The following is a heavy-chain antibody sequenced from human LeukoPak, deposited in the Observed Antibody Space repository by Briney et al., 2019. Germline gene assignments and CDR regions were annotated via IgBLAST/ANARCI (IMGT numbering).Heavy chain of an antibody. Sequence: ASVKVSCKASGYTFTSSGISWVRQAPGQGLEWMGWISDYNGNTKDAQKLQGRVTMTTDTSTSTAYMELRSLRSDDSAVYYCARARRGVEMATIFDFWGQGTLVTVSS. CDR1: GYTFTSSG. J-gene: IGHJ4*02. CDR2: ISDYNGNT. D-gene: IGHD5-24*01. CDR3: ARARRGVEMATIFDF. V-gene: IGHV1-18*01.